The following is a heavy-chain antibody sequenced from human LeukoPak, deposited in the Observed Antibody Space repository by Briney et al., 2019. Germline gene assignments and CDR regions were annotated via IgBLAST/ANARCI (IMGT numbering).Heavy chain of an antibody. J-gene: IGHJ6*02. CDR3: ARDRSGILGYYYNGMDV. V-gene: IGHV1-2*06. CDR2: INPNSGVT. CDR1: GYTFTGYH. D-gene: IGHD3-10*01. Sequence: ASLKVSCKASGYTFTGYHVHWVRQAPGQGLEWMGRINPNSGVTNYAQKFQGRVTMTRHTSITTAHMELSRLRSDDTAVYYCARDRSGILGYYYNGMDVWGQGTTVTVSS.